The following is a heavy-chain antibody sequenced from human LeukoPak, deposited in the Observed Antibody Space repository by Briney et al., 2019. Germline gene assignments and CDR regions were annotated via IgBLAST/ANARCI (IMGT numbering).Heavy chain of an antibody. V-gene: IGHV4-59*01. D-gene: IGHD2-15*01. CDR3: ARGDCSGDGCYSFDY. CDR1: GGSLSSYY. J-gene: IGHJ4*02. CDR2: IYYSGST. Sequence: PSETLSLTCTVSGGSLSSYYWSWIRQPPGKGLEWIGYIYYSGSTNYNPSLKSRVTISVDTSKNQFSLKLSSVTAADTAVYYCARGDCSGDGCYSFDYWGQGTLVTVFS.